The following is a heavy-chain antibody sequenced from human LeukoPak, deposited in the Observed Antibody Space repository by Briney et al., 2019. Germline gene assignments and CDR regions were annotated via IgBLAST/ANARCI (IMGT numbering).Heavy chain of an antibody. V-gene: IGHV1-2*02. CDR3: ARGRDSGSHTYYFDY. CDR1: EYTFTEYF. J-gene: IGHJ4*02. CDR2: ISPKSGGT. D-gene: IGHD1-26*01. Sequence: GASVTVSCKTSEYTFTEYFIHWVRQAPGQGLEWMAWISPKSGGTNYARKFQGRVTLAWDTSINTVYMELNRLRSDDTAVYYCARGRDSGSHTYYFDYWGQGTLVTISS.